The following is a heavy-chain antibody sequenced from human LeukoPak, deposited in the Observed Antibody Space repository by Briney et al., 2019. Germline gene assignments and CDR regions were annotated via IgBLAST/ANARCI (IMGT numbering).Heavy chain of an antibody. CDR1: GFIVSGDF. Sequence: GGSLRLSCAASGFIVSGDFMSWVRQAPGKGLEWVSVIYSDGSTYYADSVKGRFTISRDNSKNTLDLQVTGPRAEDTAVYYCARERGRGRDSPWFDYWGQGTLVTVSS. CDR3: ARERGRGRDSPWFDY. V-gene: IGHV3-53*01. D-gene: IGHD1-26*01. J-gene: IGHJ4*02. CDR2: IYSDGST.